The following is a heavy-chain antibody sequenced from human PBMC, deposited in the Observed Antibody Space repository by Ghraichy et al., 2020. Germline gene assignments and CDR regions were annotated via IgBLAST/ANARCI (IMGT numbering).Heavy chain of an antibody. Sequence: GESLRLSCAASGFTISKYWMHWVRQVPGKGLVWVSRINSAGSVTSYADSVNGRFTISRDNAKNTVYLQMNSLRAEDTALYYCASATTDNSGTGIDYWGQGTLVTVSS. CDR2: INSAGSVT. V-gene: IGHV3-74*01. J-gene: IGHJ4*02. CDR3: ASATTDNSGTGIDY. CDR1: GFTISKYW. D-gene: IGHD3-22*01.